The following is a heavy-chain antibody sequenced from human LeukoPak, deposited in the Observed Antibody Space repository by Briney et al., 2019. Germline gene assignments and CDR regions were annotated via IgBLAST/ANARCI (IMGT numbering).Heavy chain of an antibody. CDR2: IYYSGSI. CDR3: ARDVREDAFDI. V-gene: IGHV4-59*12. D-gene: IGHD5-24*01. CDR1: GGSISSYY. J-gene: IGHJ3*02. Sequence: SETLSLTCTVSGGSISSYYWSWIRQPPGKGLEWIGSIYYSGSIYSNPSLKSRVTISVDTSNNQFSLKLSSVTAADTAVYYCARDVREDAFDIWGQGTMVTVSS.